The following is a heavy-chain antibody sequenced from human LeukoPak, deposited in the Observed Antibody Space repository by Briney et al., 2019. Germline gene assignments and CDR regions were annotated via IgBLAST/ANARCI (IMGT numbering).Heavy chain of an antibody. Sequence: SVKVSCKASGGTFSSYAISWVRQSPGQGLEWMGGIIPIFGTANYAQKFQGRVTITTDESTSTAYMELSRLRSEDSAVYYCARAFIRYFDWLLIWGQGTLVTVSS. V-gene: IGHV1-69*05. D-gene: IGHD3-9*01. CDR1: GGTFSSYA. J-gene: IGHJ4*02. CDR3: ARAFIRYFDWLLI. CDR2: IIPIFGTA.